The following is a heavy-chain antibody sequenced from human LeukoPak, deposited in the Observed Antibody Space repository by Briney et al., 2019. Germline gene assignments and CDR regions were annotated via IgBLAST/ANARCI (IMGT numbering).Heavy chain of an antibody. CDR1: GGSISSYY. CDR2: IYYSGST. Sequence: PSETLSLTSTVSGGSISSYYWSWVRQPPGKGLEWLGYIYYSGSTNYNPSLKSRVTISVDTSKDQFSLKLSSVTAAETAVYYCARANCSSTSCYTDYFDYWGQGTLVTVSS. D-gene: IGHD2-2*01. V-gene: IGHV4-59*01. J-gene: IGHJ4*02. CDR3: ARANCSSTSCYTDYFDY.